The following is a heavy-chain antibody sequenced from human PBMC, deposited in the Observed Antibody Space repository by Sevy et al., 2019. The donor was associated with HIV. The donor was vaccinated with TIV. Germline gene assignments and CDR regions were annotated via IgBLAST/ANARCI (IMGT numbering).Heavy chain of an antibody. Sequence: GGSLRLSCAASGLTFSNYAMNWVRQAPGKGLDWVSTIYGTAGVTYYADSVKGRFTISRDNSKNTLFLQMNSLRAEDTAVYYCAGGRFDSSGSFDALDIWGQGTMVTVSS. CDR3: AGGRFDSSGSFDALDI. CDR1: GLTFSNYA. D-gene: IGHD3-22*01. J-gene: IGHJ3*02. V-gene: IGHV3-23*01. CDR2: IYGTAGVT.